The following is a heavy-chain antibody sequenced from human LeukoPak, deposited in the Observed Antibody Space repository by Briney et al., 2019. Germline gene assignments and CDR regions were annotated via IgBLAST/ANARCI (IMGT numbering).Heavy chain of an antibody. CDR2: INHSGST. D-gene: IGHD6-13*01. Sequence: PSETLSLTCAVYGGSFSGYYWSWIRQPPGKGLEWIGEINHSGSTNYNPSLKSRVTISVDTSKNQFSLKLSSVTAADTAVYYCARGASSLPMVWGQGTLVTVSS. CDR1: GGSFSGYY. CDR3: ARGASSLPMV. V-gene: IGHV4-34*01. J-gene: IGHJ4*02.